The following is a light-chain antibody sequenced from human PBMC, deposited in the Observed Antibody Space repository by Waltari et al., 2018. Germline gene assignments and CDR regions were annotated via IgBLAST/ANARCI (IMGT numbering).Light chain of an antibody. CDR2: DAS. CDR3: QQRSNWLT. CDR1: QSVSSY. J-gene: IGKJ4*01. Sequence: EIVLTQSPATLSLSPGERATLSCRASQSVSSYLAWYQQKPGHAPRLLVYDASNRATGIPARFSGSGSGTDFTLTINSLEPEDFAVYYCQQRSNWLTFGGGTKVEIK. V-gene: IGKV3-11*01.